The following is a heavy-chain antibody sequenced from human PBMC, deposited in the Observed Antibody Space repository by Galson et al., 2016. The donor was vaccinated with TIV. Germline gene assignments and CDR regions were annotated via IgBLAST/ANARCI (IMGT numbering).Heavy chain of an antibody. CDR1: GFTFSNYP. CDR2: ISYDGRIE. CDR3: ARDAVIGTPDYFDY. Sequence: SLRLSCAASGFTFSNYPMHWVRQTPGKGLEWVAVISYDGRIEDYADSVKGRFTISRDDSRNTLYLQMNSLRTEDTAIYYGARDAVIGTPDYFDYWGQGTLVTVSS. D-gene: IGHD2-21*01. J-gene: IGHJ4*02. V-gene: IGHV3-30*01.